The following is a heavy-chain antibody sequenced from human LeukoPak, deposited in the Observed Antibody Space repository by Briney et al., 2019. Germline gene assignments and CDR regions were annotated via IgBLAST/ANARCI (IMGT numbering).Heavy chain of an antibody. CDR3: ARGVVDIVATIDY. CDR2: IWYDGSNK. D-gene: IGHD5-12*01. CDR1: GFTFSSYG. V-gene: IGHV3-33*01. J-gene: IGHJ4*02. Sequence: GGSLRLSCAASGFTFSSYGMHWVRQAPVKGLEWVAVIWYDGSNKYYADSVKGRFTISRDNSKNTLYLQMNSLRAEDTAVYYCARGVVDIVATIDYWGQGTLVTVSS.